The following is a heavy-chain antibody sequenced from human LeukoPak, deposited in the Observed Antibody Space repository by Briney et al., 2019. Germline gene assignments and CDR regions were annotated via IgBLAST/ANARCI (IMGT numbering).Heavy chain of an antibody. CDR1: GYSFSTFW. Sequence: GESLKISCKGSGYSFSTFWIGWVRQMPGKGLEWMGIIYPGDSDTRYSPSFQGQVTISADKSISTAYLQWGSLKASDTAMYYCARDNSNYFDYWGQGTLVTVSS. D-gene: IGHD4-11*01. J-gene: IGHJ4*02. CDR2: IYPGDSDT. CDR3: ARDNSNYFDY. V-gene: IGHV5-51*01.